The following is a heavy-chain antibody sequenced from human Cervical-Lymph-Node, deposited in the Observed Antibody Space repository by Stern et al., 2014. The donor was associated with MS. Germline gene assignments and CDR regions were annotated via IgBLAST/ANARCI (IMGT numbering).Heavy chain of an antibody. CDR3: TKRESDFWSGGFDP. CDR2: ISYDGSNK. D-gene: IGHD3-3*01. CDR1: GFTFSVYG. V-gene: IGHV3-30*18. Sequence: VQLEEAGGGVVQPGRALRLSCAASGFTFSVYGMHWVRQAPGKGLEGAALISYDGSNKSYADSVKGRFTISRDNSKDTLYLQMNSLRSEDTAVYYCTKRESDFWSGGFDPWGQGTLVTVSS. J-gene: IGHJ5*02.